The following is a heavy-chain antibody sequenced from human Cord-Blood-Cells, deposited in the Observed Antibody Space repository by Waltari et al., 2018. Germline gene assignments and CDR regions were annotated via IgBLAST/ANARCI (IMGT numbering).Heavy chain of an antibody. V-gene: IGHV1-69*04. CDR2: IIPILGIA. CDR1: GGTFSSYA. D-gene: IGHD2-2*01. Sequence: QVQLVQSGAEVKKPGSSVKVSCKASGGTFSSYAISWVRQAPGQGLEWMGGIIPILGIANYAQKCQGRVTITAGESTSTAYMGLSSLRSEDTAVYYCARGGGNCSSTSCFDYWGQGTLVTVSS. CDR3: ARGGGNCSSTSCFDY. J-gene: IGHJ4*02.